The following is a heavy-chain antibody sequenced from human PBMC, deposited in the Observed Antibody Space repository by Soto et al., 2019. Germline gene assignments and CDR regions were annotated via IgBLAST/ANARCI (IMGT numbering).Heavy chain of an antibody. CDR3: AKDSNYYYMDV. Sequence: GGSLRLSCAASGFTFDDYAMHWVRQAPGKGLEWVSGISWNSGSIGYADSVKGRFTISRDNAKNSLYLQMNSLRAEDTALYYCAKDSNYYYMDVWGKGTTVTVSS. V-gene: IGHV3-9*01. CDR2: ISWNSGSI. CDR1: GFTFDDYA. J-gene: IGHJ6*03.